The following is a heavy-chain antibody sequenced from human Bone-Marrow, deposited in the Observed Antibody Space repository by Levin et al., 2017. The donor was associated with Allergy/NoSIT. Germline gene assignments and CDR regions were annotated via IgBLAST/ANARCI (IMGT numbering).Heavy chain of an antibody. CDR2: IYPGDSET. D-gene: IGHD3-10*01. J-gene: IGHJ5*02. CDR1: GDSFTSYW. V-gene: IGHV5-51*01. Sequence: ASVKVSCKGSGDSFTSYWIGWVRQMPGKGLEWMGIIYPGDSETRYSPSFQGQVTISADKSISTAYLQWSSLKASDTAIYYCATSSLGGFDPWGQGTLVTVSS. CDR3: ATSSLGGFDP.